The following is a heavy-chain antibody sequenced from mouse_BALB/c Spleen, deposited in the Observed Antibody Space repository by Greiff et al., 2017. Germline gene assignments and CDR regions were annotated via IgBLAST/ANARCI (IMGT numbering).Heavy chain of an antibody. V-gene: IGHV1S81*02. Sequence: VQLKESGAELVKPGASVKLSCKASGYTFTSYYMYWVKQRPGQGLEWIGEINPSNGGTNFNEKFKSKATLTVDKSSSTAYMQLSSLTSEDSAVYYCTRSESFAYWGQGTLVTVSA. CDR2: INPSNGGT. CDR1: GYTFTSYY. CDR3: TRSESFAY. J-gene: IGHJ3*01.